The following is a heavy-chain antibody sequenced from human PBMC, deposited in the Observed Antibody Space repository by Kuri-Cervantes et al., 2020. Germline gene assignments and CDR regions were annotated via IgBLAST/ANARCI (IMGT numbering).Heavy chain of an antibody. CDR2: IYYSGST. CDR3: ARRFIGYDSRFDP. Sequence: SETLSLTCTVSGGSISSYYWSWIRQPPGKGLEWIGYIYYSGSTNYNPSLKSRVTISVDPSKNQFSLKLSSVTAADTAVYYCARRFIGYDSRFDPWGQGTQVTVSS. V-gene: IGHV4-59*01. D-gene: IGHD5-12*01. J-gene: IGHJ5*02. CDR1: GGSISSYY.